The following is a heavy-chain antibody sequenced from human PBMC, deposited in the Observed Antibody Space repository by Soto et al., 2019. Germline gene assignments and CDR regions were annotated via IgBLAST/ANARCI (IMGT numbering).Heavy chain of an antibody. Sequence: GESLKISCAASGFTFSSYAMSWVRQAPGKGLEWVSAISGSGGSTYYADSVKGRFTISRDNSKNTLYLQMNSLRAEDTAVYYCAKVGDGYNYDFDYWGQGTLVTVSS. CDR3: AKVGDGYNYDFDY. CDR2: ISGSGGST. D-gene: IGHD5-12*01. V-gene: IGHV3-23*01. CDR1: GFTFSSYA. J-gene: IGHJ4*02.